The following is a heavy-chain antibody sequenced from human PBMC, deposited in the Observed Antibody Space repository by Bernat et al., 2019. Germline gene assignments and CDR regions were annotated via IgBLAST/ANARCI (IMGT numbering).Heavy chain of an antibody. V-gene: IGHV3-66*01. CDR2: IYSGGST. CDR1: GFTFSSYA. D-gene: IGHD3-3*01. Sequence: VQLVESGGGVVQPGRSLRLSCAASGFTFSSYAMHWVRQAPGKGLEWVSVIYSGGSTYYADSVKGRFTISRDNSKNTLYLQMNSLRAEDTAVYYCARDPLPRGIWSDENPYYYGMDVWGQGTTVTVSS. CDR3: ARDPLPRGIWSDENPYYYGMDV. J-gene: IGHJ6*02.